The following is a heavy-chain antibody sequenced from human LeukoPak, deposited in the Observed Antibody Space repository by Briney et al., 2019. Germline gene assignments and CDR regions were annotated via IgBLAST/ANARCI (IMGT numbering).Heavy chain of an antibody. V-gene: IGHV1-18*04. CDR3: ARMVGGYSDVHFDN. J-gene: IGHJ4*02. D-gene: IGHD4-23*01. CDR1: GYTFTSHG. Sequence: ASVKVSCKASGYTFTSHGISWVRQAPGQGPEWMGWISPNNGDTNNAQNFRGRVTMTTDTSTSTAYMELRSLRSDDTAVYYCARMVGGYSDVHFDNWGQGTLVTVSS. CDR2: ISPNNGDT.